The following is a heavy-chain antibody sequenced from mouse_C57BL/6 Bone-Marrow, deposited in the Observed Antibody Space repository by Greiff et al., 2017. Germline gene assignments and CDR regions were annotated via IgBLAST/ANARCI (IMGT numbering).Heavy chain of an antibody. CDR1: GYTFTSYW. V-gene: IGHV1-53*01. CDR3: ARREGWLLFAY. J-gene: IGHJ3*01. CDR2: ISPSNGGT. D-gene: IGHD2-3*01. Sequence: QVQLQQPGTELVKPGASVKLSCTASGYTFTSYWMHWVRQTPGQGLEWIGNISPSNGGTNYNEKFKSKTTLTVDKSTSTVYMQLSSLTSEDSAVYYCARREGWLLFAYWGQGTLVTVSA.